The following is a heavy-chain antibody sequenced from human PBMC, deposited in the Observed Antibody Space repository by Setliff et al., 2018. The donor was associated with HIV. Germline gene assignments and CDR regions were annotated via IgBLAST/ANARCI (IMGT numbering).Heavy chain of an antibody. J-gene: IGHJ3*02. Sequence: GESLKISCKGSGYIFGLYWIAWVRQMPGKGLEWMGIIYPGDSEVRYSPSFQGQVTISADKSISTAYLQWSSVKTSDSAMYFCVRPKPYGSGAGSFEIWGQGTMVTVS. CDR1: GYIFGLYW. CDR2: IYPGDSEV. CDR3: VRPKPYGSGAGSFEI. V-gene: IGHV5-51*01. D-gene: IGHD3-10*01.